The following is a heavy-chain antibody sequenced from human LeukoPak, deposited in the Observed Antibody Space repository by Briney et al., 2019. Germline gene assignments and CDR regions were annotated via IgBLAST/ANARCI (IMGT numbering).Heavy chain of an antibody. CDR2: ISDSGST. CDR1: GGSISSFY. Sequence: SETLSLTCTVSGGSISSFYWSWIRQPPGKGLEWIGYISDSGSTNYNPSLKSRVTISVDTSKNKFSLKLSSVTAADTAVYYCARVIMSSLYYYYMDVWGKGTTVTVSS. J-gene: IGHJ6*03. V-gene: IGHV4-59*01. D-gene: IGHD3-3*01. CDR3: ARVIMSSLYYYYMDV.